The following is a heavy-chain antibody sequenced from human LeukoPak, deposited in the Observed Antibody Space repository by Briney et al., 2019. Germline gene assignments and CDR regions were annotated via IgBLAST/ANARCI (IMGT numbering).Heavy chain of an antibody. CDR2: TYYRSKWYN. V-gene: IGHV6-1*01. J-gene: IGHJ6*03. D-gene: IGHD6-13*01. CDR1: GDSVSSNSAA. CDR3: ARSAEGIAAAGYYYYYMDV. Sequence: SQTLSLTCAISGDSVSSNSAAWNWIRQSPSRGLEWLGRTYYRSKWYNDYAVSVKSRITINPDTFKNQFSLQLNSVTPEDTAVYYCARSAEGIAAAGYYYYYMDVWGKGTTVTVSS.